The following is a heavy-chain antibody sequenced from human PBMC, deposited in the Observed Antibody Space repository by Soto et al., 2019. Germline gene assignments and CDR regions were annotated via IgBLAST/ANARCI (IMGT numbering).Heavy chain of an antibody. CDR3: ARGVGRITIFGVAAVDAFHI. V-gene: IGHV3-30-3*01. Sequence: VGSLRLSCASSVFTFSSYAMHCVRHSPGKWLEWVAVISYDGSNKYYADSVKGRFTISRDNSKNTLYLQMNSLRAEDTAVYYCARGVGRITIFGVAAVDAFHIWGQGTMV. J-gene: IGHJ3*02. CDR2: ISYDGSNK. D-gene: IGHD3-3*01. CDR1: VFTFSSYA.